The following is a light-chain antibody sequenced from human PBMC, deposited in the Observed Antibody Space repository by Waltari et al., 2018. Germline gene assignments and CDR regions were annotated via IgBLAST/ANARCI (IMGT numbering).Light chain of an antibody. CDR3: QQYKSYPWT. Sequence: DIQMTQSPSTLSASVGDRVTITCRASQSISSWLAWYQQTPGKAPKLLIYKASSLESGVPSRFSGSGSGTEFTLTISSLQPDDFATYYCQQYKSYPWTFGQGTKVEIK. CDR1: QSISSW. CDR2: KAS. J-gene: IGKJ1*01. V-gene: IGKV1-5*03.